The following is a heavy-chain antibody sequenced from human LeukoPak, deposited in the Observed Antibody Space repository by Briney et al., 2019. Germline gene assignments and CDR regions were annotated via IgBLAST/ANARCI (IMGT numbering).Heavy chain of an antibody. J-gene: IGHJ4*02. CDR2: ISGSGGST. CDR3: GKGGSGVYYSSRTRTLDY. V-gene: IGHV3-23*01. D-gene: IGHD3-22*01. CDR1: GFTFSSYA. Sequence: GGSLRLSCAASGFTFSSYAMSWVRQAPGKGLEWVSAISGSGGSTYYADSVKGRFTISRDNSKNTLYLQMNSLRAEDTAVYYCGKGGSGVYYSSRTRTLDYGGRGPLVTVS.